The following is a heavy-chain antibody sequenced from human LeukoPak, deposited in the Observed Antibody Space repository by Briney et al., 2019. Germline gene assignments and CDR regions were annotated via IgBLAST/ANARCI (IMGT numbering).Heavy chain of an antibody. CDR3: ASLGNPRSHELGGSSWYWGNYYFDY. J-gene: IGHJ4*02. CDR2: INPNSGGT. Sequence: GASVKVSCKASGYTFTGYYMHWVRQAPGQGLEWMGWINPNSGGTNYAQKFQGRVTMTRDTSISTAYMELSRLRPDDTAVYYCASLGNPRSHELGGSSWYWGNYYFDYWGQGTLVTVSS. CDR1: GYTFTGYY. D-gene: IGHD6-13*01. V-gene: IGHV1-2*02.